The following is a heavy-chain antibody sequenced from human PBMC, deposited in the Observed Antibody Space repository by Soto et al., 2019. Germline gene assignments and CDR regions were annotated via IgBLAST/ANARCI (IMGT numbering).Heavy chain of an antibody. CDR1: GFTFGTTD. V-gene: IGHV3-23*01. CDR3: AKDSNKYSSSLRGRYFDY. D-gene: IGHD4-4*01. CDR2: ISGGGSNT. Sequence: GGSLRLSCAASGFTFGTTDMSWVRQAPGKGLEWVSGISGGGSNTFYADSVKGRFTISRDNSKNTLLLQMNSLGAEDTAVYYCAKDSNKYSSSLRGRYFDYWGQGIGVTVSS. J-gene: IGHJ4*02.